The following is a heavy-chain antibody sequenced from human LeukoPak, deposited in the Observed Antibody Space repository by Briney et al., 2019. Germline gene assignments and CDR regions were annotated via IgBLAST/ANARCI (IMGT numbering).Heavy chain of an antibody. V-gene: IGHV4-30-4*01. CDR2: IYYSGST. J-gene: IGHJ5*02. Sequence: SETLSLTCTVSGGSISSGDYYWSWIRQPPGKGLEWIGYIYYSGSTYYNPSLKSRVTISVDTSKNQFSLKLSSVTAADTAMYYCASGSSSGLLGWFDPWGQGTLVTVSS. D-gene: IGHD6-13*01. CDR1: GGSISSGDYY. CDR3: ASGSSSGLLGWFDP.